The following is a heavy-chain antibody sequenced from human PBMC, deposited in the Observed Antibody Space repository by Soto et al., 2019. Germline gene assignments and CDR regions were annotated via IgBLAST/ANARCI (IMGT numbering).Heavy chain of an antibody. D-gene: IGHD3-3*01. CDR2: ISYDGSNK. CDR3: AKDLAAFWSGYRLLNYGMDV. V-gene: IGHV3-30*18. J-gene: IGHJ6*02. CDR1: GFTFSSYG. Sequence: LRLSCAASGFTFSSYGMHWVRQAPGKGLEWVAVISYDGSNKYYADSVKGRFTISRDNSKNTLYLQMNSLRAEDTAVYYCAKDLAAFWSGYRLLNYGMDVWGQGTTVPVSS.